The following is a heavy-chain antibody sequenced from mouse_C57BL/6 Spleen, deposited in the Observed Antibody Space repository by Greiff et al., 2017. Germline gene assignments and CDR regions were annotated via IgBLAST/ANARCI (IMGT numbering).Heavy chain of an antibody. Sequence: EVQLQQSGPELVKPGASVKISCKASGYSFTGYYMNWVKQSPEKSLEWIGEINPSTGGTTYNQKFKAKATLTVDKSSSTAYMQRKSLTSEDSAVYYCARYGNYPDYWGQGTTLTVSS. CDR2: INPSTGGT. CDR1: GYSFTGYY. V-gene: IGHV1-42*01. CDR3: ARYGNYPDY. D-gene: IGHD2-10*02. J-gene: IGHJ2*01.